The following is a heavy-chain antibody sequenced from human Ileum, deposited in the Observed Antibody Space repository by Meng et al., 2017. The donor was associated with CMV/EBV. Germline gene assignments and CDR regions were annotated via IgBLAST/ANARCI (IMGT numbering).Heavy chain of an antibody. CDR2: IYTGAGT. CDR1: GFSVSSNY. CDR3: AGGGYSSNWPFDY. D-gene: IGHD6-13*01. V-gene: IGHV3-66*02. J-gene: IGHJ4*02. Sequence: GESLKISCAASGFSVSSNYMSWVRQAPRKGLEWVSVIYTGAGTYYTDSVKGRFTISRDNSKNTLYLQMNSLRAEDTAVYYCAGGGYSSNWPFDYWGQGTQVTVSS.